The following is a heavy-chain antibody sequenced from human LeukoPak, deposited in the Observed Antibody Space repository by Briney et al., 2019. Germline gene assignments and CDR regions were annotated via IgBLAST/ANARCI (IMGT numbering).Heavy chain of an antibody. J-gene: IGHJ4*02. CDR2: IKQDGSEK. Sequence: GGSLRLSCAASGFTFSSYWMSWVRQAPGKGLEWVANIKQDGSEKYYVDSVKGRFTISRDNAKSSLYLQLNSLRAEDTAVHYCARSPYTSGWYGVGYWGQGTLVTVSS. V-gene: IGHV3-7*01. CDR3: ARSPYTSGWYGVGY. CDR1: GFTFSSYW. D-gene: IGHD6-19*01.